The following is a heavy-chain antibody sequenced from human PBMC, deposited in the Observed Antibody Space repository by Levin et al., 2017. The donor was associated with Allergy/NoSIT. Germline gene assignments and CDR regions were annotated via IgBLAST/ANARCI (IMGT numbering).Heavy chain of an antibody. Sequence: GESLKISCKGSGYSFTSYWIGWVRQMPGKGLEWMGIIYPGDSDTRYSPSFQGQVTISADKSISTAYLQWSSLKASDTAMYYCARPAGWDILTGYYGYFDLWGRGTLVTVSS. D-gene: IGHD3-9*01. J-gene: IGHJ2*01. V-gene: IGHV5-51*01. CDR1: GYSFTSYW. CDR2: IYPGDSDT. CDR3: ARPAGWDILTGYYGYFDL.